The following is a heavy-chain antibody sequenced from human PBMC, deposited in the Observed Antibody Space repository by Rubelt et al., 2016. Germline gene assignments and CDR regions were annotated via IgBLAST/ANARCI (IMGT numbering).Heavy chain of an antibody. V-gene: IGHV3-23*04. CDR1: GFTFSSYA. Sequence: EVQLVESGGGLVQPGGSLRLSCAASGFTFSSYAMSWVRQAPGKGLEWVSAISGSGGSTYYADSVKGRFTISRDNSKNTLYLQMNSLRAEDTAVYYCAKSRGSGYYTSYDAFDIWGQGTMVTVSS. CDR2: ISGSGGST. D-gene: IGHD3-3*01. CDR3: AKSRGSGYYTSYDAFDI. J-gene: IGHJ3*02.